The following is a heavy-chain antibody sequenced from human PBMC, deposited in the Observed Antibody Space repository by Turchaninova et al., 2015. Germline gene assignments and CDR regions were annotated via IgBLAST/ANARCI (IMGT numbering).Heavy chain of an antibody. CDR3: AKEWSSSWFQFDF. CDR1: GFIFGSEY. CDR2: MRGRGGTT. J-gene: IGHJ4*02. V-gene: IGHV3-23*01. D-gene: IGHD6-13*01. Sequence: EVQLLESGGGLVQPWGSLRLSCVDSGFIFGSEYRTWGRQAPGKGLELVSTMRGRGGTTYYADSVKGRFTISRDKSKNTLYLHLNSLSAEDTAVYYCAKEWSSSWFQFDFWGRGTLVSVSS.